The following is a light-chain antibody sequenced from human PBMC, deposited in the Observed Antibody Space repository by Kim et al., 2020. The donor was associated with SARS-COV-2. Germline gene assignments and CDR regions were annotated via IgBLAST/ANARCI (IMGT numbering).Light chain of an antibody. CDR1: SGSIASNY. CDR3: QSYDSSNQV. CDR2: EDN. J-gene: IGLJ3*02. V-gene: IGLV6-57*01. Sequence: GKTVTISCTGSSGSIASNYVQWYQQRPGSSPTTVIYEDNHRPSGVPDRFSGSTDSSSNSSSITISGQKTEDEADYYCQSYDSSNQVFGGGTQLTVL.